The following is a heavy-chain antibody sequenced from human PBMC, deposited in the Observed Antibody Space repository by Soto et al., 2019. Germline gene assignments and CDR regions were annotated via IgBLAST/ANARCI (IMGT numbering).Heavy chain of an antibody. V-gene: IGHV3-30*02. CDR1: GFTFSNFG. D-gene: IGHD5-18*01. J-gene: IGHJ4*02. CDR2: IWYDGSNK. Sequence: GGSLRLSCAASGFTFSNFGMHWGRQAPGKGLEWVAVIWYDGSNKYYADSVKGRFTISRDNSKNTLYLQMNSLRAEDTAVYYCAKDLLTRGYSYGLYGGVXYWGQGTLVXVSS. CDR3: AKDLLTRGYSYGLYGGVXY.